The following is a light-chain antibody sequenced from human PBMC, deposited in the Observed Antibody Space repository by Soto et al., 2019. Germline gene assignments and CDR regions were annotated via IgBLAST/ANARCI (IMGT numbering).Light chain of an antibody. J-gene: IGKJ1*01. Sequence: DIQMTQSPSTLSASVGDRVTITCRAIQSISSWLAWYQQKPGKAPKLLIYDASSLESGVPSRFSGSGSGTECTLTPSSLQPDHFATYYCQQYNSFWTFGQGTKVEIK. CDR2: DAS. V-gene: IGKV1-5*01. CDR3: QQYNSFWT. CDR1: QSISSW.